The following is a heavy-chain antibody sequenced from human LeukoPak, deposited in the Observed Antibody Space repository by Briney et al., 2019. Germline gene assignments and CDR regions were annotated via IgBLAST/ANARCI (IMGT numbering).Heavy chain of an antibody. V-gene: IGHV3-53*01. CDR2: LYSGGDT. Sequence: GGSLRLSCAVSGFTVTSNYMSWVRQAPGKGLEWVSVLYSGGDTYYADSVKGRFTISRDNSKNTLYLQMNNLRVEDTAVYYCAKLYYDYVWGSYRYYFFDSWGQGTQVTVSS. J-gene: IGHJ4*02. CDR1: GFTVTSNY. CDR3: AKLYYDYVWGSYRYYFFDS. D-gene: IGHD3-16*02.